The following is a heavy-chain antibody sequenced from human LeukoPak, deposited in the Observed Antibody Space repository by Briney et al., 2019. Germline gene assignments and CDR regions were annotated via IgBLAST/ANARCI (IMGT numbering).Heavy chain of an antibody. CDR3: ATDISLAGPGY. V-gene: IGHV3-33*08. CDR1: GFTFSIYA. CDR2: IWYDGSNK. J-gene: IGHJ4*02. D-gene: IGHD6-19*01. Sequence: GGSLRLSCAASGFTFSIYAMHWVRQAPGKGLEWVAVIWYDGSNKYYADSVKGRFTISRDDSKNTLYLQMSSLRAEDTAVYYCATDISLAGPGYWGQGTLVTVSS.